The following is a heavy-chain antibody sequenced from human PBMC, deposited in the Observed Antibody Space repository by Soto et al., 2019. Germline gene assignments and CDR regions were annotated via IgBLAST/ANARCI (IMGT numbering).Heavy chain of an antibody. V-gene: IGHV3-23*01. J-gene: IGHJ4*02. CDR3: VKSQGSAWYFYY. CDR1: GFTFSNYA. D-gene: IGHD6-19*01. CDR2: ISHTGGTP. Sequence: EVQLLASGGGLVQPGGSLRLSCAASGFTFSNYAISWFRQAPGKGLEWVSSISHTGGTPYYADYVNGRFTIYRANAENTLELKMNSQRAEDTAVYFCVKSQGSAWYFYYCGQGTLVTGSS.